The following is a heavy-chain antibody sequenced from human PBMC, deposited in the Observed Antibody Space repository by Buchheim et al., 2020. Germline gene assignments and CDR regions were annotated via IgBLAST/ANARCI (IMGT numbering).Heavy chain of an antibody. CDR1: GFTFSSYG. J-gene: IGHJ5*02. CDR3: AKDSSPAVDP. CDR2: ISYDGSNK. V-gene: IGHV3-30*18. D-gene: IGHD6-25*01. Sequence: QVQLVESGGGVVQPGRSLRLSCAASGFTFSSYGMHWVRQAPGKGLERVAVISYDGSNKYYADSVKGRFTISRDNSKNTLYLQMNSLRAEDTAVYYCAKDSSPAVDPWGQGTL.